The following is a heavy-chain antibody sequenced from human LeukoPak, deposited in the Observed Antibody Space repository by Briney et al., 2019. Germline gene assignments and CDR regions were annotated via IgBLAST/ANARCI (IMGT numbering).Heavy chain of an antibody. Sequence: GGSLRLSCAASGFTVSSNYMSWVRQAPGKGLEWVSVIYSGGSTYYADSVKGRFTISRDNSKNTLYLQMNSLRAEDTAVCYCARGGRDGYNNPLYYFDYWGQGTLVTVSS. CDR1: GFTVSSNY. J-gene: IGHJ4*02. CDR3: ARGGRDGYNNPLYYFDY. V-gene: IGHV3-53*01. D-gene: IGHD5-24*01. CDR2: IYSGGST.